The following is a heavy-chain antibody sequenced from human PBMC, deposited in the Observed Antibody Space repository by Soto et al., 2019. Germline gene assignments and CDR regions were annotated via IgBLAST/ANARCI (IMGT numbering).Heavy chain of an antibody. D-gene: IGHD2-21*01. Sequence: SETLSLTCAVYGASLSYNYCNWLRQPPGKGLEWIGEINHSGNTNYNPSLRSRVTISIDTSKNQWSQNLRSVSAADPAVYYCERGRGEFDAWGQGTPVTVSS. CDR1: GASLSYNY. CDR2: INHSGNT. V-gene: IGHV4-34*01. CDR3: ERGRGEFDA. J-gene: IGHJ5*02.